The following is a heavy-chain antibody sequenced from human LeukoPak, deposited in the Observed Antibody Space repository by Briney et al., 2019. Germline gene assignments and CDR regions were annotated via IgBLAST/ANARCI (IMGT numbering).Heavy chain of an antibody. Sequence: KPSETLSLTCAVYGGSFSGYYWSWIRQPPGKGLEWIGEINHSGSTNYNPSLKSRVTISVDTSKNQFSLKLSSVTAADTAVYYCARQKDGSGSYYRKRWFDPWGQGTLVTVSS. CDR1: GGSFSGYY. V-gene: IGHV4-34*01. CDR3: ARQKDGSGSYYRKRWFDP. CDR2: INHSGST. J-gene: IGHJ5*02. D-gene: IGHD3-10*01.